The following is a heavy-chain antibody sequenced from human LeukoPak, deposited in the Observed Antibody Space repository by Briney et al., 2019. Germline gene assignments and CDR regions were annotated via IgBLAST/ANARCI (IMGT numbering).Heavy chain of an antibody. CDR1: GYTFTGYY. J-gene: IGHJ4*02. CDR3: GRGTIMTTVVPGEIDY. V-gene: IGHV1-46*01. D-gene: IGHD4-23*01. CDR2: INPSGGST. Sequence: ASVKVSCKASGYTFTGYYMHWVRQAPGQGLEWMGIINPSGGSTSYAQKFQGRVTMTRDTSTSTVYMELSSLRSEDTAVYYCGRGTIMTTVVPGEIDYWGQGTLVTVSS.